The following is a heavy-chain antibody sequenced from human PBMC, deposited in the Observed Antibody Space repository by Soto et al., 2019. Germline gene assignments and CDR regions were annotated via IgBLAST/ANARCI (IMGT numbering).Heavy chain of an antibody. CDR1: GFTFRSYG. Sequence: PGGSLRLSCAASGFTFRSYGMNWVRQAPEKGLEWVSYISGSSSTIYYADSVKGRFTISRDNAKNSLYLQMNSLRAEDTSVYYCARVSASGGYGMDVCGQGTTVTVSS. J-gene: IGHJ6*02. CDR3: ARVSASGGYGMDV. CDR2: ISGSSSTI. D-gene: IGHD2-15*01. V-gene: IGHV3-48*01.